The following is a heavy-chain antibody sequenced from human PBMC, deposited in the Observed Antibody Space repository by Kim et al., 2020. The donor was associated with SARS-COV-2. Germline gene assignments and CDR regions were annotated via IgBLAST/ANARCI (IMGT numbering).Heavy chain of an antibody. J-gene: IGHJ6*02. V-gene: IGHV3-23*01. CDR3: AKGDYYGSGNDYYYYGMDV. CDR2: ISGSGGST. CDR1: GFTFSSYA. D-gene: IGHD3-10*01. Sequence: GGSLRLSCAASGFTFSSYAMSWVRQAPGKGLEWVSAISGSGGSTYYADSVKGRFTISRDNSKNTLYLQMNSLRAEDTAVYYCAKGDYYGSGNDYYYYGMDVWGQGTTVTVSS.